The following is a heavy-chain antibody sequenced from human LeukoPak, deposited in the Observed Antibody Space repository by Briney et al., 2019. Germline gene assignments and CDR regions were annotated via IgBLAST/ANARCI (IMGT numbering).Heavy chain of an antibody. CDR1: GFTFSSYG. CDR3: AKAGHCSSTSCYKPFLRPFDY. V-gene: IGHV3-30*18. Sequence: GRSLRLSCAASGFTFSSYGMHWVRQAPGKGLEWVAVISYDGSNKYYADSVKGRFTISRDNSKNTLYLQMNSLRAEDTAVYYCAKAGHCSSTSCYKPFLRPFDYWGQGTLVTVSS. D-gene: IGHD2-2*02. J-gene: IGHJ4*02. CDR2: ISYDGSNK.